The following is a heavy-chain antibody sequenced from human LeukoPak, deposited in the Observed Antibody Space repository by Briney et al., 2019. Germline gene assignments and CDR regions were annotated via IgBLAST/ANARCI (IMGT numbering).Heavy chain of an antibody. CDR3: ARDRRPRRYCSSTSCYTGLDY. CDR2: IIPIFGTA. V-gene: IGHV1-69*05. D-gene: IGHD2-2*02. CDR1: GGTFSSYA. Sequence: GASVKVSCKASGGTFSSYAISWVRQAPGQGLEWMGGIIPIFGTANYAQKFQGRVTITTDESTSTAYMELSSLRSEDTAVYYCARDRRPRRYCSSTSCYTGLDYWGQGTLVTVSS. J-gene: IGHJ4*02.